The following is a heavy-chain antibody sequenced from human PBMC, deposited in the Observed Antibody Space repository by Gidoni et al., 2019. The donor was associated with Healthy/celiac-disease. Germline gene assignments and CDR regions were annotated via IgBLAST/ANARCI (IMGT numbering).Heavy chain of an antibody. CDR1: GYTFTSYG. CDR2: RSAYNGNT. V-gene: IGHV1-18*04. Sequence: QVQLVQSGAEVKTPGASVKVSCKASGYTFTSYGISGVRQAPGQGIEWMGWRSAYNGNTKYEQEIQGRVNMTKDTSTSTAYMELRSLRSDDTAVYYCAREPYYYDSSGSYAFDIWGQGTMVTVSS. D-gene: IGHD3-22*01. CDR3: AREPYYYDSSGSYAFDI. J-gene: IGHJ3*02.